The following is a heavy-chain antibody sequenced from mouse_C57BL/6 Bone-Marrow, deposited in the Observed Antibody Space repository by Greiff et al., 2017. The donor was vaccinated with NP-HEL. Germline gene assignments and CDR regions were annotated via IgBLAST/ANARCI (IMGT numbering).Heavy chain of an antibody. CDR2: ISSGSSTI. V-gene: IGHV5-17*01. J-gene: IGHJ2*01. D-gene: IGHD4-1*01. CDR3: ARWNLTGTGFDY. Sequence: EVKVVESGGGLVKPGGSLKLSCAASGFTFSDYGMHWVRQAPEKGLEWVAYISSGSSTIYYADTVKGRFTISRDNAKNTLFLQMTSLRSEDTAMYYCARWNLTGTGFDYWGQGTTLTVSS. CDR1: GFTFSDYG.